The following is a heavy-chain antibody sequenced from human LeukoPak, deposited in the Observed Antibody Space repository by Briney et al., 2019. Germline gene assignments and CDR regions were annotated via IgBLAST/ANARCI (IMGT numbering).Heavy chain of an antibody. Sequence: NPSETLSLTCTVSGGSISSGGYSWSWIRQPPGKGLEWIGYIYHSGSTYYNPSLKSRVTISVDRSKNQFSLKLSSVTAADTAVYYCARGDSSGWQAWKFDYWGQGTLVTVSS. CDR3: ARGDSSGWQAWKFDY. V-gene: IGHV4-30-2*01. CDR2: IYHSGST. J-gene: IGHJ4*02. CDR1: GGSISSGGYS. D-gene: IGHD6-19*01.